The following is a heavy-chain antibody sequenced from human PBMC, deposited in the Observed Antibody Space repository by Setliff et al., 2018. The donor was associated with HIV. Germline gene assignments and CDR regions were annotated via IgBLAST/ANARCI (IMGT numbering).Heavy chain of an antibody. D-gene: IGHD1-7*01. CDR2: ISSTSSYI. Sequence: PGGSLRLSCAASGFTFSSYSMNWVRQAPGKGLEWVSFISSTSSYIYYADSVKGRFTISRDNAKNSLYLQMNSLRAEDTAVYYCARDQGNYVPLGYYYGMDVWGQGTTVTVS. CDR3: ARDQGNYVPLGYYYGMDV. J-gene: IGHJ6*02. V-gene: IGHV3-21*01. CDR1: GFTFSSYS.